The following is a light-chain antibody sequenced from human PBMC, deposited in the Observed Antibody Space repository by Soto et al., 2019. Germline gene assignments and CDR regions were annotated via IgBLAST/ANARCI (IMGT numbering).Light chain of an antibody. CDR1: SSNIGNNY. V-gene: IGLV1-51*02. CDR3: GAWDSNMRAVV. Sequence: QSVLTQPPSVSAAPGQKVTISCSGSSSNIGNNYVSWYQQLPGTAPKLLIYENNKRPSGIPDRFSGSKSGTSATLGITGLQTGDEADYYCGAWDSNMRAVVFGTGTKLTVL. J-gene: IGLJ1*01. CDR2: ENN.